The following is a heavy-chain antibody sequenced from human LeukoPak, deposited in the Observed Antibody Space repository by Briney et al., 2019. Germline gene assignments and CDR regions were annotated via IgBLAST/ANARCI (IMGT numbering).Heavy chain of an antibody. CDR3: ARGATVTKHGVMRY. J-gene: IGHJ4*02. CDR1: GYTFTSYA. Sequence: ASVKVSCKASGYTFTSYAMHWVRQAPGQRLEWMGWINAGNGNTKYSQKFQGRVTITRDTSASTAYMELSSLRSEDTAVYYCARGATVTKHGVMRYWGQGTLVTVSS. CDR2: INAGNGNT. D-gene: IGHD4-17*01. V-gene: IGHV1-3*01.